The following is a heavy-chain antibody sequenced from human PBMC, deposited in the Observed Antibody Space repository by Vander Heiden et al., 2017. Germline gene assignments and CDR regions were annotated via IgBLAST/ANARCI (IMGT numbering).Heavy chain of an antibody. D-gene: IGHD5-12*01. CDR3: ATKGRVGYNLQAAY. V-gene: IGHV3-15*01. CDR2: IKSKTDGGTI. CDR1: GFSRRKGW. J-gene: IGHJ4*02. Sequence: EVQLVDSGGGLVKPGASLRLSCAVSGFSRRKGWMSWVRQGRGKGLEGVAHIKSKTDGGTIDYAAPVKVRFTISRDDSNNMDYLQMNSLKTEDTAVYYCATKGRVGYNLQAAYWGQGTLVTVS.